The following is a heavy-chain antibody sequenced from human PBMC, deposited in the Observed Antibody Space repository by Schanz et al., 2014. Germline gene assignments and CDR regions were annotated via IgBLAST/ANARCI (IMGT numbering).Heavy chain of an antibody. CDR3: AKDRQNRVNRVGYYYGMDV. J-gene: IGHJ6*02. Sequence: EVQLVESGGGLVQPGGSLRLSCAVSGSTFSNYWMTWVRQAPGKGREWVANINQDASGKYYVDSVKGRFTVSRDNAKNSLFLQMNSLRAEDTALYYCAKDRQNRVNRVGYYYGMDVWGQGTTVTVSS. CDR1: GSTFSNYW. V-gene: IGHV3-7*03. CDR2: INQDASGK. D-gene: IGHD3-16*01.